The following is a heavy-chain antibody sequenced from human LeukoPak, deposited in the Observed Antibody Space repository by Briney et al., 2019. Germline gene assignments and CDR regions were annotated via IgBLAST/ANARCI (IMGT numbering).Heavy chain of an antibody. V-gene: IGHV5-51*01. D-gene: IGHD3-22*01. Sequence: GESLKISCQGSGYSFTSYWIGWVRQMPGKGLEWMGIIYPGDSDTRYSPSFQGQVTISADKSISTAYLQWSSLKASDTVMYYCARRRYYVGSGYYGSYFDYWGQGTLVTVSS. CDR3: ARRRYYVGSGYYGSYFDY. CDR1: GYSFTSYW. J-gene: IGHJ4*02. CDR2: IYPGDSDT.